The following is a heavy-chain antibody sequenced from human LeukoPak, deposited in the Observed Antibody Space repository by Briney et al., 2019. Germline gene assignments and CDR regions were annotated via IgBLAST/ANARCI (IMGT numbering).Heavy chain of an antibody. CDR1: GFTFSSYS. J-gene: IGHJ4*02. Sequence: GGSLRLSCAASGFTFSSYSMNSVRQAPGKGLEWVSSISSSSSYIYYADSVKGRFTISRDNAKNSLYLQMNSLRAEDTAVYYCARGGYSSSWSFDYWGQGTLVTVSS. V-gene: IGHV3-21*01. CDR2: ISSSSSYI. D-gene: IGHD6-13*01. CDR3: ARGGYSSSWSFDY.